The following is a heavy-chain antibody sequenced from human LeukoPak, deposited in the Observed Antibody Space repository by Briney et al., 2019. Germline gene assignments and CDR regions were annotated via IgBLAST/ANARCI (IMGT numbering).Heavy chain of an antibody. J-gene: IGHJ4*02. CDR3: ATNSVPEF. Sequence: PGGSLRLSCAASGFTFSIYGMYWVRQAPGKGLEWVAFIRYDGSEKYYADSVKGRFTISRDNSKNTLYLQMKSLGPEDTAVYYCATNSVPEFWGQGNLVTVSS. CDR1: GFTFSIYG. V-gene: IGHV3-30*02. D-gene: IGHD4-23*01. CDR2: IRYDGSEK.